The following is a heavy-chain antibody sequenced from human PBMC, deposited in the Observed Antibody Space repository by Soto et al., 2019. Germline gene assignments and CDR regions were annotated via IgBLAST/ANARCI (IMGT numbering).Heavy chain of an antibody. Sequence: PSETLSLTCTVSGGSISSAGYYWSWIRQHPGKGLEWIGYIYYSGSTYYNPSLKSRVTISVDTSKNQFSLKLSSVTAADTAVYYCARDSRRYFGGDYYYYGMDVWGQGTTVTASS. D-gene: IGHD3-10*01. CDR2: IYYSGST. J-gene: IGHJ6*02. V-gene: IGHV4-31*03. CDR1: GGSISSAGYY. CDR3: ARDSRRYFGGDYYYYGMDV.